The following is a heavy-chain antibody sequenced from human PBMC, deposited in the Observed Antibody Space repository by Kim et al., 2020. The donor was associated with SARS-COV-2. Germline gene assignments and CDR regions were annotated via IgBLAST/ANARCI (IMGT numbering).Heavy chain of an antibody. V-gene: IGHV1-18*01. CDR3: ARDLAAAGPGGWFDP. Sequence: QKLQGRVTMTTDTSTSTAYMELRSLRSDDTAVYYCARDLAAAGPGGWFDPWGQGTLVTVSS. J-gene: IGHJ5*02. D-gene: IGHD6-13*01.